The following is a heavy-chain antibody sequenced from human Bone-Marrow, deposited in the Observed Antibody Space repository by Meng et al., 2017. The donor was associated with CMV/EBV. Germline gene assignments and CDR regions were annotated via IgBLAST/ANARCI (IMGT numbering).Heavy chain of an antibody. D-gene: IGHD2-15*01. CDR2: ISYDGSNK. Sequence: GESLKISCAASGFTFSSYAMRWVRQAPGKGLEWVAVISYDGSNKYYADSVKGRFTISRDNSKNTLYLQMNSLRSGDTAVYYCVKEGAYIVASPIFFDYWGQGTLVTVSS. CDR3: VKEGAYIVASPIFFDY. CDR1: GFTFSSYA. V-gene: IGHV3-30*04. J-gene: IGHJ4*02.